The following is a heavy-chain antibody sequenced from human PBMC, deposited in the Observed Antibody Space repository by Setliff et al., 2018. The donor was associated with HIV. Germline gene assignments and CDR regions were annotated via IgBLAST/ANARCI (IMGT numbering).Heavy chain of an antibody. J-gene: IGHJ4*02. V-gene: IGHV3-53*01. Sequence: GGSLRLSCAASGFTVSSNFMNWVRQAPGKGLEWVSVIYSGGSTYCADSVEGRFTISRDNSKNTLYLQMNSLRAEDTAVYYCAKDPRAAVATICDYWGQGTLVTVSS. CDR3: AKDPRAAVATICDY. CDR2: IYSGGST. CDR1: GFTVSSNF. D-gene: IGHD5-12*01.